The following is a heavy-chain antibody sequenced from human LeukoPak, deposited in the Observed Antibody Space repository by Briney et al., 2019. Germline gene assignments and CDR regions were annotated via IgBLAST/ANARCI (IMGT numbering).Heavy chain of an antibody. J-gene: IGHJ4*02. CDR1: GYTFTSYG. CDR2: ISAYNGNT. D-gene: IGHD3-3*01. V-gene: IGHV1-18*01. CDR3: VRDRYYYDFWSGYYTPFDY. Sequence: ASVKVSCKASGYTFTSYGISWVRQAPGQGLEWMGWISAYNGNTNYAQKLQGRVTMTTDTSTSTAYMELRSLRSDDTAVYYCVRDRYYYDFWSGYYTPFDYWGQGTLVTVSS.